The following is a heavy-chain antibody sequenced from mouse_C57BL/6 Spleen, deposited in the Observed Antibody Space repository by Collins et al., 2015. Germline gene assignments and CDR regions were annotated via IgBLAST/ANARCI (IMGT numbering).Heavy chain of an antibody. D-gene: IGHD2-4*01. CDR2: IDPNSGGT. J-gene: IGHJ4*01. CDR1: GYTFTSYW. Sequence: QVQLQQPGAELVKPGASVKLSCKASGYTFTSYWMHWVKQRPGRGLEWIGRIDPNSGGTKYNEKFKSKATLTVDKPSSTAYMQLSSLTSEDSAVYYCARSEGYDYDAGAYYAMDYWGQGTSVTVSS. V-gene: IGHV1-72*01. CDR3: ARSEGYDYDAGAYYAMDY.